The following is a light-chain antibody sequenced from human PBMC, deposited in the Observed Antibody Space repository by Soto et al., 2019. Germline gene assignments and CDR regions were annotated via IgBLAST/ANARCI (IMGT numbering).Light chain of an antibody. J-gene: IGLJ1*01. CDR1: SSNIGAGYD. Sequence: QSVLTQPPSVSGAPGQRVTISCTGSSSNIGAGYDVHWYQQLPGTAPKLLIYGNSNRPSGVPDRFSGSKSGTSASLAITGLQAEDEADYYCQAFYSRLIVFFGTRSKDTDL. V-gene: IGLV1-40*01. CDR2: GNS. CDR3: QAFYSRLIVF.